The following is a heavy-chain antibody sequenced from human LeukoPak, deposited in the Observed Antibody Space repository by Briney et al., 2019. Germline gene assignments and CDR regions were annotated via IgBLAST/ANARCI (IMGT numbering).Heavy chain of an antibody. D-gene: IGHD3-16*02. V-gene: IGHV1-46*01. CDR1: GYTFTSYG. CDR2: INPSGGST. J-gene: IGHJ5*02. Sequence: ASVKVSCKASGYTFTSYGISWVRQAPGQGLEWMGIINPSGGSTSYAQKFQGRVTMTRDTSTSTVYMELSSLRSEDTAVYYCARAVYDYVWGSYRYTCWFDPWGQGTLVTVSS. CDR3: ARAVYDYVWGSYRYTCWFDP.